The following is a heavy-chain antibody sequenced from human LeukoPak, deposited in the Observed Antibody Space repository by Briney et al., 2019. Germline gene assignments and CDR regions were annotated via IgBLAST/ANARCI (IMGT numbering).Heavy chain of an antibody. Sequence: ASVKVSCTASGYTFTSYGISWVRQAPGHGLEWMGWISAFNGNTNYAQKLEGRVTMTTDTSTSTAYMELRSLRSDDTAVCYCARDPNPRDSFPPGGWFDPWGQGTLVTVSS. V-gene: IGHV1-18*01. CDR1: GYTFTSYG. J-gene: IGHJ5*02. CDR3: ARDPNPRDSFPPGGWFDP. CDR2: ISAFNGNT. D-gene: IGHD1-26*01.